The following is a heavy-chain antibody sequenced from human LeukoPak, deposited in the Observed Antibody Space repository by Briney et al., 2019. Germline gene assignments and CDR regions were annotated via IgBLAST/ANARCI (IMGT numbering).Heavy chain of an antibody. CDR3: ARVLY. Sequence: ASVKVSCKASGGTFSSYAISWVRQAPGQGLEWMGRITPIVGVVNYAQRFQGRVTITADKFTNTAFMELSNLTSEDTAAYYCARVLYWGQGTLVTVSS. J-gene: IGHJ4*02. CDR2: ITPIVGVV. CDR1: GGTFSSYA. V-gene: IGHV1-69*04.